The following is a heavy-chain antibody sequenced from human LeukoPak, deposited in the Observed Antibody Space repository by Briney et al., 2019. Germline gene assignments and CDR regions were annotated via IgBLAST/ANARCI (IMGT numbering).Heavy chain of an antibody. CDR1: GSSVSNHG. V-gene: IGHV3-33*01. CDR3: ARASSGFQYYYYYYGMDV. D-gene: IGHD3-10*01. CDR2: IWYDGSNK. Sequence: GRPLRPSCAPNGSSVSNHGMGWDRQAPGTGHEWEAVIWYDGSNKYYADSVKGRFTISRDNSKNMLYLEMNSLRAEDTAVYYCARASSGFQYYYYYYGMDVWGQGTTVTVSS. J-gene: IGHJ6*02.